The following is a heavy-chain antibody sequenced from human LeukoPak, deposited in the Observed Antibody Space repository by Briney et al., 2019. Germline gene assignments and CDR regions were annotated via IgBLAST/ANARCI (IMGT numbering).Heavy chain of an antibody. CDR3: ARVGYSSGWRAPDFDY. Sequence: GSLRLSCAASGFTFSNYKMNWVRQAPGKGLEWVSSISSTSTYINYADSVKGRFTISRDNAKKSLYLQMNSLRAEDTAFYYCARVGYSSGWRAPDFDYWGQGALVTVSS. CDR2: ISSTSTYI. V-gene: IGHV3-21*01. D-gene: IGHD6-19*01. J-gene: IGHJ4*02. CDR1: GFTFSNYK.